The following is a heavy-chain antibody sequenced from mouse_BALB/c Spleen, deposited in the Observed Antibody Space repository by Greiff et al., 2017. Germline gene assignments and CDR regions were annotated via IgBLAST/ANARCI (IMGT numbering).Heavy chain of an antibody. D-gene: IGHD2-1*01. J-gene: IGHJ4*01. V-gene: IGHV1-31*01. CDR1: GYSFTGYY. CDR3: ARGLYGNYDKAMVLDY. CDR2: INPYNGAT. Sequence: EVQLQQSGPELVKPGASVKISCKASGYSFTGYYMHWVKQSHVKSLEWIGRINPYNGATSYNQNFKDKASLTVDKSSSTAYMELHSLTSEDSAVYYCARGLYGNYDKAMVLDYWGQGTSVTVSS.